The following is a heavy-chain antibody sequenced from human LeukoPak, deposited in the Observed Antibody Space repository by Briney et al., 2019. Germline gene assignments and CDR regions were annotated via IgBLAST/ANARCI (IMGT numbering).Heavy chain of an antibody. CDR1: GYSISSGYY. Sequence: SETLSLTCAVSGYSISSGYYWGRIRQPPGKGLEWIGSIYHSGSTYYNPSLKSRVTISVDTSKNQFSLKLSSVTAADTAVYYCARHCSSTSCYYFDYWGQGTLVTVSS. V-gene: IGHV4-38-2*01. D-gene: IGHD2-2*01. CDR2: IYHSGST. CDR3: ARHCSSTSCYYFDY. J-gene: IGHJ4*02.